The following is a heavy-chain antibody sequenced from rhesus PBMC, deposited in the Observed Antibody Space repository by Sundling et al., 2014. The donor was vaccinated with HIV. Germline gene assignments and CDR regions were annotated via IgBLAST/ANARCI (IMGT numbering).Heavy chain of an antibody. Sequence: QVQLQESGPGLVKPSETLSLTCAVYGVSISGYYYWSWIRQPPGKGLEWMGEINGDGGNTNYNSSLKSRVRIAGDTSKNQFSLKVTSVTAADTAVYFCARGIASDYWGQGVLVTVSS. CDR2: INGDGGNT. V-gene: IGHV4-143*01. J-gene: IGHJ4*01. D-gene: IGHD1-1-1*01. CDR1: GVSISGYYY. CDR3: ARGIASDY.